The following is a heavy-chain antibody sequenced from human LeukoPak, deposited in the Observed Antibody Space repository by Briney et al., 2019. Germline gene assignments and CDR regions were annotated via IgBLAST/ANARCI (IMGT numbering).Heavy chain of an antibody. CDR3: ARDDYGFYYSGMDV. CDR1: GFTFSSYG. V-gene: IGHV3-33*01. Sequence: PGGSLRLSCAASGFTFSSYGRHWVRQAPGKGLEWVAVIWYDGSNKYYAASVKGRFTISRDNSKNTLYLQMNSLRAEDTAVYYCARDDYGFYYSGMDVWGQGTTVTVSS. CDR2: IWYDGSNK. D-gene: IGHD4-17*01. J-gene: IGHJ6*02.